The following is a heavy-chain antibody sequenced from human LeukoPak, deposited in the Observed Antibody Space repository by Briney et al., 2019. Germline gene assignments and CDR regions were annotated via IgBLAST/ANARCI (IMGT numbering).Heavy chain of an antibody. CDR2: ISYDGSNK. Sequence: GGSLRLSCAASGFTFSSYGMHWVRQAPGKGLEWVAVISYDGSNKYYADSVKGRFTISRDNSKNTLYLQMNSLRAEDTAVYYCAEDAADFYPYGMDVWGQGTTVTVSS. D-gene: IGHD3-3*01. V-gene: IGHV3-30*18. J-gene: IGHJ6*02. CDR1: GFTFSSYG. CDR3: AEDAADFYPYGMDV.